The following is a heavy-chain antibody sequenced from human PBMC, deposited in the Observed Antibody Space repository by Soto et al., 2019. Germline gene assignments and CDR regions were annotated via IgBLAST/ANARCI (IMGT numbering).Heavy chain of an antibody. D-gene: IGHD2-15*01. CDR1: GGTFSRHA. V-gene: IGHV1-69*01. J-gene: IGHJ4*02. Sequence: QVQLVQSGAEVKKPGYSVKVSCKASGGTFSRHAINWVRQAPGHGLQWMGGIVPLFGTANYAQKFQGRVTITADESTSTAHMELRSLRSEDTAVYYCARDYGHDCSGGNCYFYFWGQGTLVTVSS. CDR3: ARDYGHDCSGGNCYFYF. CDR2: IVPLFGTA.